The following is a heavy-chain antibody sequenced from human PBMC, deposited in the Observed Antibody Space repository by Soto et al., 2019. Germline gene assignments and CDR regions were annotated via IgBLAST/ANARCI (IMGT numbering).Heavy chain of an antibody. CDR2: ISGSGGST. V-gene: IGHV3-23*01. CDR1: GFTFSSYA. Sequence: GGSLRLSCAASGFTFSSYAMSWVRQAPGKGLEWVSAISGSGGSTYYADSVKGRFTISRDNSKNTLYLQMNSLRAEDTAVYYCAKIGLGATPRGSPNAFDIWGQGTMVTVSS. J-gene: IGHJ3*02. D-gene: IGHD1-26*01. CDR3: AKIGLGATPRGSPNAFDI.